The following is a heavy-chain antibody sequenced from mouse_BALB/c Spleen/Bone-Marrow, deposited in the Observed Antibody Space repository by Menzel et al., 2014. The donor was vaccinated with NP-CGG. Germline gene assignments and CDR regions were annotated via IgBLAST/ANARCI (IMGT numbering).Heavy chain of an antibody. CDR2: IYPGNIHT. J-gene: IGHJ4*01. CDR3: AGWGTNVVDALDY. D-gene: IGHD1-1*01. V-gene: IGHV1S56*01. Sequence: QVQLQQSGPELVKPGASVRISCKASGYTFTNFYIHWVKQRPGQGLQWIGWIYPGNIHTKYNEKFKGKATLTADKSSSTAYMQLTSLTSEDSAVYFCAGWGTNVVDALDYWGQGTSVTVSS. CDR1: GYTFTNFY.